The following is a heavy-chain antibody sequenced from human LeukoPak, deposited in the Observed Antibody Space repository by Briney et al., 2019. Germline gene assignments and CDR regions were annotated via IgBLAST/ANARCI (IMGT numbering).Heavy chain of an antibody. V-gene: IGHV1-69*04. J-gene: IGHJ6*02. Sequence: GASVKVSCKASGGTFSSYAISWVRQAPGQGPEWMGRIIPILGIANYAQKSQGRVTITADKSTSTAYMELSSLRSEDTAVYYCARGASGYGMDVWGQGTTVTVSS. CDR2: IIPILGIA. D-gene: IGHD3-10*01. CDR3: ARGASGYGMDV. CDR1: GGTFSSYA.